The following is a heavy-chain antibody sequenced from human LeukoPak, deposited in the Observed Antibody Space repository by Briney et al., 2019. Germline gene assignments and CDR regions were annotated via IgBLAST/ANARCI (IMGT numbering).Heavy chain of an antibody. CDR2: FDPEDGET. D-gene: IGHD3-22*01. CDR1: GYTLTELS. Sequence: GASVKVSCKVSGYTLTELSMHWVRQAPGKGLEWMGGFDPEDGETIYAQKFQGRVTMTEDTSTDTAYMELSSLRSEDTAVYYCAARMGGNYYDSSGYYRHDYWGQGTLVTVSS. CDR3: AARMGGNYYDSSGYYRHDY. J-gene: IGHJ4*02. V-gene: IGHV1-24*01.